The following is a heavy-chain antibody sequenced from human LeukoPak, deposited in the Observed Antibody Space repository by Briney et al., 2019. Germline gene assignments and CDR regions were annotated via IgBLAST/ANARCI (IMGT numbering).Heavy chain of an antibody. V-gene: IGHV4-39*07. CDR3: ARGESRSQYFQH. Sequence: SETLSLTCTVSGGSISSSSYYWGWIRQPPGKGLEWIGSIYYSGSTYYNPSLKSRVTISVDTAKNQFSLKLSSVTAADTAVYYCARGESRSQYFQHWGQGTLVTVSS. CDR1: GGSISSSSYY. CDR2: IYYSGST. J-gene: IGHJ1*01.